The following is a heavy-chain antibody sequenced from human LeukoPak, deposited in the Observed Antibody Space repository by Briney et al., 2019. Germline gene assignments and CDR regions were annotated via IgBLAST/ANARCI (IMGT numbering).Heavy chain of an antibody. CDR1: GGSISSYY. Sequence: SETLSLTCTVSGGSISSYYWSWIRQPPGKGLEWIGYIYYSGSTNYNPSLKSRVTISVDTSKNQFSLKLSSVTAADTAVYYCARDYGGNSRGWFDPWGQGTLVTVSS. D-gene: IGHD4-17*01. CDR2: IYYSGST. CDR3: ARDYGGNSRGWFDP. J-gene: IGHJ5*02. V-gene: IGHV4-59*01.